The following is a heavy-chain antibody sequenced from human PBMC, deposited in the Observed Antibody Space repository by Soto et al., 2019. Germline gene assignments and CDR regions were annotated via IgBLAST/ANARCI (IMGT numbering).Heavy chain of an antibody. CDR1: GYIFSNYG. D-gene: IGHD3-10*01. CDR3: ARGSTIVRGAPSWFDP. CDR2: INGYNGNT. Sequence: VQLVQSGGEVKKPGASVKVSCKASGYIFSNYGVNWVRQAPGQGLEWMGWINGYNGNTNYAQRVQSRVTMTTDTSTTTAFMELRSLTSDDTAVYYCARGSTIVRGAPSWFDPWGQGTLVTVSS. V-gene: IGHV1-18*01. J-gene: IGHJ5*02.